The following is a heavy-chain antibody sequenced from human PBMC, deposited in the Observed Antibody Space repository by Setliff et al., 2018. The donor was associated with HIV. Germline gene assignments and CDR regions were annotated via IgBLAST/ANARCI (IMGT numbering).Heavy chain of an antibody. Sequence: PGESLKISCAASGFTFSDYYMSWIRQAPGKGLEWVSYISSSGSTTYYADSVKGRFTISRDNAKNSLYLQMNSLRAEDTAIYYCAKDAYSSGWYDPWGQGTLVTVSS. J-gene: IGHJ5*02. V-gene: IGHV3-11*01. CDR2: ISSSGSTT. D-gene: IGHD6-19*01. CDR3: AKDAYSSGWYDP. CDR1: GFTFSDYY.